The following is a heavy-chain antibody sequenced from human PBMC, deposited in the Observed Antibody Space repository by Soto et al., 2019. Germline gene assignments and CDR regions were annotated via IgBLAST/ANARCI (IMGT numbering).Heavy chain of an antibody. Sequence: SVKVSCKASGGTFSSYAISWVRQAPGQGLEWMGGIIPIFGTANYAQKFQGRVTITADASTSTAYMELSSLRSEDTAVYYCARTYCSGGSCYQNYYYYGMDVSAQGTTVPVSS. J-gene: IGHJ6*02. V-gene: IGHV1-69*13. CDR2: IIPIFGTA. CDR3: ARTYCSGGSCYQNYYYYGMDV. D-gene: IGHD2-15*01. CDR1: GGTFSSYA.